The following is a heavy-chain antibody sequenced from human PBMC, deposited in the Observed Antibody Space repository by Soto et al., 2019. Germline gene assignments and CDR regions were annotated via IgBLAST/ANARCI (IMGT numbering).Heavy chain of an antibody. J-gene: IGHJ5*02. Sequence: QVQLVQSGAEEKKPGASVKVSCKASGYTFTSYAMHWVRQAPGQRLEWMGWINAGNGNTKYSQKFQGRVTINRDTSASTAYRELRSLRSEDTAVYYCARYGTSGENWFDPWGQGTLVTVSS. V-gene: IGHV1-3*05. CDR2: INAGNGNT. CDR1: GYTFTSYA. CDR3: ARYGTSGENWFDP. D-gene: IGHD2-15*01.